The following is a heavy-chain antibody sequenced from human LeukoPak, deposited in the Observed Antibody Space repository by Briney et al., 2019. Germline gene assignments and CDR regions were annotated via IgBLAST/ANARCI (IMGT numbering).Heavy chain of an antibody. V-gene: IGHV4-59*01. CDR3: ARSTWLLDK. Sequence: SETLSLTCSVSGVPISTYYWSWIRQPPGKGLEWIGYIYYSGSTNYNPSLKSRVTISLDTSKNQFSLKLSSVTAADTAVYYCARSTWLLDKWGQGTLVTVSS. CDR2: IYYSGST. D-gene: IGHD3-22*01. CDR1: GVPISTYY. J-gene: IGHJ4*02.